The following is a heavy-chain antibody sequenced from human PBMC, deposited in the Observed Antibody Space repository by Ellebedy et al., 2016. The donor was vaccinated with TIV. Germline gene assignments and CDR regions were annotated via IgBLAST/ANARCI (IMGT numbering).Heavy chain of an antibody. CDR2: IKSEGSST. J-gene: IGHJ5*02. CDR1: GFTFGRYW. CDR3: ARDRGDYSISGP. Sequence: GESLKISXVASGFTFGRYWMHWVRQAPGNKLVWVSRIKSEGSSTTYADSVKGRFTTSRDNARNTLYLQMNSLRGEDTAVYFCARDRGDYSISGPWGQGTLVTVSS. V-gene: IGHV3-74*01. D-gene: IGHD4-11*01.